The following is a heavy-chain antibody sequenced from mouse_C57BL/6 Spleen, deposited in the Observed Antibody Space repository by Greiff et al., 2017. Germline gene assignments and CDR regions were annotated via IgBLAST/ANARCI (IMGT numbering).Heavy chain of an antibody. V-gene: IGHV1-81*01. CDR1: GYTFTSYG. Sequence: QVQLQQSGAELARPGASVKLSCKASGYTFTSYGLSWVKQRNGQGLEWIGEIYHRSGNTYYNEKFKGKATLTAEQSSSTAHMELRILTSEDSAVYFCARATAALPHYFDYWGQGTTRTVAS. CDR3: ARATAALPHYFDY. CDR2: IYHRSGNT. D-gene: IGHD6-1*01. J-gene: IGHJ2*01.